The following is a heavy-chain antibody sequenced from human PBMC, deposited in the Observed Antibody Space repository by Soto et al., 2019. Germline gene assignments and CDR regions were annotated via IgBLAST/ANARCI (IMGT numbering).Heavy chain of an antibody. CDR2: IYHSGST. V-gene: IGHV4-4*02. J-gene: IGHJ4*02. D-gene: IGHD1-1*01. Sequence: SETLSLTCAVSSDSISSSNWWSWVRQPPGKGLEWIGEIYHSGSTNYNPSLKGRVTISVDKSKKQFSLKLSFVTAADTAVYYCARVSTTTPYLDFWGQGTLVTVSS. CDR3: ARVSTTTPYLDF. CDR1: SDSISSSNW.